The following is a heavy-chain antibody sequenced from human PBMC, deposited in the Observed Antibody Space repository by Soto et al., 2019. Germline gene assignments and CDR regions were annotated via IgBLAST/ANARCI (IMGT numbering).Heavy chain of an antibody. V-gene: IGHV3-30*03. J-gene: IGHJ6*02. CDR2: ISYDGSNK. D-gene: IGHD3-10*01. Sequence: PGGFLRVPWAASGCTFSRYGGRRGRQAPGKGLEWVAVISYDGSNKYYADSVKGRFTISRDNSKNTLYLQMNSLRAEDTAVYYCAREYYYGSGSGDYGMDVWGQGTTVTVSS. CDR1: GCTFSRYG. CDR3: AREYYYGSGSGDYGMDV.